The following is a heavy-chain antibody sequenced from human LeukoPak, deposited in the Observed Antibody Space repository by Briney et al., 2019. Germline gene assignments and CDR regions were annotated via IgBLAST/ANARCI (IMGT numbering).Heavy chain of an antibody. V-gene: IGHV4-39*07. CDR3: ARDRTLGRAAFDI. D-gene: IGHD7-27*01. Sequence: SETLSLTCTVSGGSISSSSYYWGWIRQPPGKGLEWIGSIYYSGSTNYNPSLKSRVTISVDTSKNQFSLKLSSVTAADTAVYYCARDRTLGRAAFDIWGQGTMVTVSS. J-gene: IGHJ3*02. CDR1: GGSISSSSYY. CDR2: IYYSGST.